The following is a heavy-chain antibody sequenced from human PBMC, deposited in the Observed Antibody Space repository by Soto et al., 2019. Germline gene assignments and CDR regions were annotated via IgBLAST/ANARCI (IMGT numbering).Heavy chain of an antibody. CDR3: ARDVEMATIALGY. J-gene: IGHJ4*02. D-gene: IGHD5-12*01. V-gene: IGHV1-18*01. Sequence: QVQLVQSGAEGKKPGASVKVSCKDSGYTFTSYAISWVRQAPGQGLEWMGWISAYNGNTNYAQKRQGRATMTTDTSTSTVCMELRSLSSYDTAVYYCARDVEMATIALGYWGQGTLVTVSS. CDR1: GYTFTSYA. CDR2: ISAYNGNT.